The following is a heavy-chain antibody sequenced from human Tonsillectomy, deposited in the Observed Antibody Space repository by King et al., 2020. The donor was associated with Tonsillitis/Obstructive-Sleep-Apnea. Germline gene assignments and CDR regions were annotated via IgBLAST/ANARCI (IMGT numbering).Heavy chain of an antibody. J-gene: IGHJ2*01. V-gene: IGHV3-30*18. CDR3: AKGRTGVYWYFDL. Sequence: VQLVESRGGVVQPGRSLRLSCAASGFTFSSYGMHWVRQAPGKGLEWVAVISYDGSNKYYADSVKGRFTISRDNSKNTLYLQMNSLRAEDTAVYYCAKGRTGVYWYFDLWGRGTLVTVSS. CDR2: ISYDGSNK. D-gene: IGHD7-27*01. CDR1: GFTFSSYG.